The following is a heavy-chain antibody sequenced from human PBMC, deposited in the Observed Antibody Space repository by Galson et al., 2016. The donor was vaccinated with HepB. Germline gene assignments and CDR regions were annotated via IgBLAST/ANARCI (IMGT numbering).Heavy chain of an antibody. D-gene: IGHD2-8*01. J-gene: IGHJ4*02. CDR1: GFAFSSYA. CDR3: AKGECANGICYPSL. CDR2: IGGSGGTT. V-gene: IGHV3-23*01. Sequence: SLRLSCAASGFAFSSYAMSWVRQAPGKGLEWVSTIGGSGGTTNYADSVKGRFTISRDNSKNTLYVQMNSLRAEDTAVYYCAKGECANGICYPSLWGQGTLVTVSS.